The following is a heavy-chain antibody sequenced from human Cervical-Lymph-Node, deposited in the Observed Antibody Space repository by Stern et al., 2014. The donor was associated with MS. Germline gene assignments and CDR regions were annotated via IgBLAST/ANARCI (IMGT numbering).Heavy chain of an antibody. CDR3: TSLLDY. Sequence: EVQLVESGGNLVQPGGSLKLSCVASGFNFSGSAMPWVRQASGKGLEWVGRIRGKANTYATAYAASVKGRFSISRDDSKNTAYLQMNGLKTEDTAVYYCTSLLDYWGQGTLVTVSS. CDR2: IRGKANTYAT. J-gene: IGHJ4*02. V-gene: IGHV3-73*02. CDR1: GFNFSGSA.